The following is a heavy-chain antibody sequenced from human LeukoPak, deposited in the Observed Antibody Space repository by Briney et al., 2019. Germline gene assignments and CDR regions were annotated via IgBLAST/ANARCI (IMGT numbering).Heavy chain of an antibody. CDR1: GYTFTSYG. Sequence: ASVTVSCKASGYTFTSYGISWVRQAPGQGLEWMGWISAYNGNTNYAQKLQGRVTMTTDTSTSTAYMELRSLRSDDTAVYYCARDWLYYDSSGYYPHFDYWGQGTLVTVSS. D-gene: IGHD3-22*01. CDR2: ISAYNGNT. CDR3: ARDWLYYDSSGYYPHFDY. V-gene: IGHV1-18*01. J-gene: IGHJ4*02.